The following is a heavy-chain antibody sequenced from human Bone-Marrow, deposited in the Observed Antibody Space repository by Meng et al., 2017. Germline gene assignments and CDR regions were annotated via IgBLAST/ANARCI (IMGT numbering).Heavy chain of an antibody. D-gene: IGHD6-19*01. Sequence: GESLKISCVASGFAFRNHPMAWVRQAPGKGLEWVSTLSGTGDATHYADSVKGRFTISRDISQNTLYLQMNSLRAEDTAVYYCARDRHARIAVAGKGYYYYGMDVWGQGTTVTVSS. CDR1: GFAFRNHP. CDR3: ARDRHARIAVAGKGYYYYGMDV. J-gene: IGHJ6*02. CDR2: LSGTGDAT. V-gene: IGHV3-23*01.